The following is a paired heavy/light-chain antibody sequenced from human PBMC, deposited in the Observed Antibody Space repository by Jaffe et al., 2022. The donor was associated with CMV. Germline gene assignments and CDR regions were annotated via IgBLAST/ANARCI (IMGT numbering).Heavy chain of an antibody. CDR1: GFSLSTSGMC. CDR3: ARTRRAAGGGAERGRPYYLDY. V-gene: IGHV2-70*01. D-gene: IGHD1-26*01. J-gene: IGHJ4*02. CDR2: IDWDDDK. Sequence: QITLRESGPALVQPTQTLTLTCTFSGFSLSTSGMCVSWIRQPPGKALEWLALIDWDDDKYYSTSLRTRLTLSRDTSTNQVVLTMTNVDPLDTATYYCARTRRAAGGGAERGRPYYLDYWGQGTLVTVSS.
Light chain of an antibody. Sequence: DIQMTQSPSSLSASVGDRITITCRASQSISSYLNWYQQKPGAAPKFLIYAASTLQSGVPSRFSGGGSGTEFTLTISSLQPEDFATYYCQQSYGVMWTFGQGTKVEVK. CDR1: QSISSY. J-gene: IGKJ1*01. CDR2: AAS. CDR3: QQSYGVMWT. V-gene: IGKV1-39*01.